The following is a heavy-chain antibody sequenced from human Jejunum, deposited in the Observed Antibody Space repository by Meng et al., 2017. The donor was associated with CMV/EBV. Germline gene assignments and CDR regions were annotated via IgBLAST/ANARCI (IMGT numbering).Heavy chain of an antibody. V-gene: IGHV3-7*01. D-gene: IGHD6-19*01. CDR2: IKEDGSEK. CDR3: ARDFGWFRIDP. J-gene: IGHJ5*02. CDR1: GFPFSDWW. Sequence: AASGFPFSDWWMTWVRLAPGKGLEWVANIKEDGSEKYYVDSVRGRFTISRDNTRNSMYLQMNSLRVEDSAVYYCARDFGWFRIDPWGQGTLVTVS.